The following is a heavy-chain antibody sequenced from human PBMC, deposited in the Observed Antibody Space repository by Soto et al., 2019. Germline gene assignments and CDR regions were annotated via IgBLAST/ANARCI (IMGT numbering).Heavy chain of an antibody. V-gene: IGHV1-8*01. CDR2: MNPGSGDT. J-gene: IGHJ1*01. Sequence: ASVKVSCKTSGYSFTNNDVTWVRQATGQGLEWMGWMNPGSGDTGYAQKFQGRVTMTRDTSISTAYMELSRLRSDDTAVYYCATPTSRRLFQHWGQGTLVTVSS. CDR1: GYSFTNND. D-gene: IGHD1-1*01. CDR3: ATPTSRRLFQH.